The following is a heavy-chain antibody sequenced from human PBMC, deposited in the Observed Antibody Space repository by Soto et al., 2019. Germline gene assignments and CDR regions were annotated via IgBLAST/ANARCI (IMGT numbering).Heavy chain of an antibody. CDR3: AKAGLVGVVPTGGY. D-gene: IGHD2-8*02. Sequence: GGSLRISCAASGFTFSSYAMSWVHQAPGKGLEWVSAISGSGGSTYYADSVKGRFTISRDNSKNTLYLQMNSLRAEDTAVYYCAKAGLVGVVPTGGYWGQGTMVTVSS. CDR1: GFTFSSYA. V-gene: IGHV3-23*01. J-gene: IGHJ4*02. CDR2: ISGSGGST.